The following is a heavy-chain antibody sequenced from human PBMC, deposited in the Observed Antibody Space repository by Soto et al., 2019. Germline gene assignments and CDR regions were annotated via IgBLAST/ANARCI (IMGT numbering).Heavy chain of an antibody. CDR3: TRVGRVAVLDY. J-gene: IGHJ4*02. CDR2: TAYTGNT. Sequence: SETLSLTCVVSGGSITSYHWSWVRQFPGKGLEWIAYTAYTGNTNYNPALNSRVTISVDTAKSQFSLQLSSVTAPDTAVYYCTRVGRVAVLDYWGQGTLVTVSS. D-gene: IGHD3-16*01. CDR1: GGSITSYH. V-gene: IGHV4-59*12.